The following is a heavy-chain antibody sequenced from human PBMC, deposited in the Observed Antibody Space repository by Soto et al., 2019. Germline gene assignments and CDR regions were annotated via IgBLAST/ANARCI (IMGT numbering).Heavy chain of an antibody. J-gene: IGHJ3*02. CDR3: ATLAPVLRYFDWLLPDDAFDI. CDR2: IYYSGST. V-gene: IGHV4-39*01. CDR1: GGSISSSSYY. D-gene: IGHD3-9*01. Sequence: PSETLSLTCTVSGGSISSSSYYWGWIRQPPGKGLEWIGSIYYSGSTYYNPSLKSRVTISVDTSKNQFSLKLSSVTAADTAVYYCATLAPVLRYFDWLLPDDAFDIWGQGTMVTVSS.